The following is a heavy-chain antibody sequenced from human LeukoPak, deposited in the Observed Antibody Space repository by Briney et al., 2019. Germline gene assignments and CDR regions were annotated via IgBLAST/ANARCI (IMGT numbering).Heavy chain of an antibody. V-gene: IGHV4-30-4*08. CDR2: IYYSGRT. D-gene: IGHD6-13*01. CDR1: GGSISSGDYY. Sequence: SETLSLTCTVSGGSISSGDYYWSWIRQPPGKGLEWIGYIYYSGRTYYNPSLKSRVTISVDTSKNQFSLKLSSVTAADTAVYYCARFELADAFDIWGQGTMVTVSS. CDR3: ARFELADAFDI. J-gene: IGHJ3*02.